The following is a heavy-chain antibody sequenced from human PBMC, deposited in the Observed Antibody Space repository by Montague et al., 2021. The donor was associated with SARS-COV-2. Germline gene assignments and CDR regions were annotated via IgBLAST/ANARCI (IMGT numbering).Heavy chain of an antibody. D-gene: IGHD3-9*01. Sequence: SETLSLTCTASGGSIRSSSYYWGWIRQPPGKGLEWIGSIYYSGSTYYNPSLKSRVTISVDTSKNQFSLKLSSVTAADTAVYYCARHRITVFLWHVFDYWGQGTLVTVSS. J-gene: IGHJ4*02. CDR3: ARHRITVFLWHVFDY. CDR1: GGSIRSSSYY. V-gene: IGHV4-39*01. CDR2: IYYSGST.